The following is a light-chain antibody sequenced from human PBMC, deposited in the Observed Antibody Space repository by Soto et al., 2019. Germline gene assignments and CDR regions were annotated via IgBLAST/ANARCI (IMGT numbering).Light chain of an antibody. Sequence: DIHMTQTPSTLSASVGDRVTITCRASQSISEWLTWYQQKPGRAPKLLIYDVSSLESGVPSSFSGSGSGTEFTLTISSLQPDDFATYYCQQYNSYSLWAFGQGTKVDIK. CDR3: QQYNSYSLWA. V-gene: IGKV1-5*01. CDR1: QSISEW. CDR2: DVS. J-gene: IGKJ1*01.